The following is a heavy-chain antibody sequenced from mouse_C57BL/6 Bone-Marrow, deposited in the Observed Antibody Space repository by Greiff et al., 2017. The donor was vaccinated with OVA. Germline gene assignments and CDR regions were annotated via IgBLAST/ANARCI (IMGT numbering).Heavy chain of an antibody. V-gene: IGHV2-6*03. CDR3: ARDHYYGSSYLDY. D-gene: IGHD1-1*01. CDR1: GFSLTSYG. J-gene: IGHJ2*01. Sequence: QVQLKQSGPGLVAPSQSLSITCTVSGFSLTSYGVHWVRQPPGKGLEWLVVIWSDGSTTYNSALKSRLSISKDNSKSQVFLKMNSLQTDDTAMYYCARDHYYGSSYLDYWGQGTTLTVSS. CDR2: IWSDGST.